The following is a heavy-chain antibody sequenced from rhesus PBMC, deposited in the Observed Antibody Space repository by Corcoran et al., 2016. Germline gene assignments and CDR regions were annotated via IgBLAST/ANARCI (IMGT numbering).Heavy chain of an antibody. CDR3: TRGIAADSVLFDY. D-gene: IGHD6-19*01. J-gene: IGHJ4*01. V-gene: IGHV3S4*01. Sequence: EVQLVESGGGLVQPGGSLRLSCAASGFTFSDYYMSWVRQAPGKGLEWVSSISRASINIYYDDSVKGRFTSSRDNAKNSLSLQMNSLKTEDTAVYYCTRGIAADSVLFDYWGQGVLVTVSS. CDR1: GFTFSDYY. CDR2: ISRASINI.